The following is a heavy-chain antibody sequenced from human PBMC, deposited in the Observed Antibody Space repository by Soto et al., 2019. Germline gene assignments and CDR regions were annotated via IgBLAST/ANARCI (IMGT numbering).Heavy chain of an antibody. CDR3: ARDCAARPSVGYYYYYMDV. V-gene: IGHV1-2*04. CDR1: GYTFTGYY. D-gene: IGHD6-6*01. J-gene: IGHJ6*03. CDR2: INPNSGGT. Sequence: ASVKVSCKASGYTFTGYYMHWVRQAPGQGLEWMGWINPNSGGTNYAQKFQGWVTMTRDTSISTAYMELSRLRSDDTAVYYCARDCAARPSVGYYYYYMDVWGKGTTVTVSS.